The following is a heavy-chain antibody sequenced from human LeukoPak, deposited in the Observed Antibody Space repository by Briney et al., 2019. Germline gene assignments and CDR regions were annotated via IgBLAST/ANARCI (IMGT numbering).Heavy chain of an antibody. D-gene: IGHD5/OR15-5a*01. Sequence: SETLSLTCTVSGGSISRGGYYWSWIRQHPGKGLEYIGYIYYSGSTYYNPSLQSRVTISVDTSKNQFSLKLTSVTAADTAVYYCARHLRSVYDPRAFDYWGQGTLVTVSS. J-gene: IGHJ4*02. V-gene: IGHV4-31*03. CDR2: IYYSGST. CDR3: ARHLRSVYDPRAFDY. CDR1: GGSISRGGYY.